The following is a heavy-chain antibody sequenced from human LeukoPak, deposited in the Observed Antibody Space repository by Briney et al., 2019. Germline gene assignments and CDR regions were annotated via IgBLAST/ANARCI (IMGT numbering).Heavy chain of an antibody. CDR1: GDSVSSNSAV. CDR2: TYYRSKWYG. V-gene: IGHV6-1*01. CDR3: ARYITTWDFDF. J-gene: IGHJ4*02. D-gene: IGHD2-2*01. Sequence: SQTLSLTCAISGDSVSSNSAVWNWIRQSPSRGLEWLGRTYYRSKWYGDSAVSVRSRIIINPDTSKNQFSLQLNSVTPEDTAVYYCARYITTWDFDFWGQGTLVTVSS.